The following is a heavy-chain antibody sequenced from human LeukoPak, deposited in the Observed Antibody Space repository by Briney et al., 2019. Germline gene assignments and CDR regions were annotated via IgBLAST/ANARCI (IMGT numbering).Heavy chain of an antibody. CDR1: GGSISRYY. V-gene: IGHV4-59*12. D-gene: IGHD4-17*01. J-gene: IGHJ4*02. Sequence: SETLSLTCTVSGGSISRYYWSWIRQPPGKGLEWIGYIYYSGSTNYNPSLKSRVTISVDTSKNQFSLKLSSVTAADTAVYYCARTRINDYGDYWGQGTLVTVSS. CDR3: ARTRINDYGDY. CDR2: IYYSGST.